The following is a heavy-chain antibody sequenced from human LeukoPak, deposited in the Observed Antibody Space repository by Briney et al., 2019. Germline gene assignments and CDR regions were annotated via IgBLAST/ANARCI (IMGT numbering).Heavy chain of an antibody. Sequence: GGSLRLSCAASGFTFSSYSMNWVRQAPGKGLEWVSYVSDRSSTIYYADSVKGRFTISRDNAKKSLYLQMNSLRAEDTAVYYCARDHEGSSWHTDYWGQGTLVTVSS. J-gene: IGHJ4*02. D-gene: IGHD6-13*01. CDR1: GFTFSSYS. CDR2: VSDRSSTI. CDR3: ARDHEGSSWHTDY. V-gene: IGHV3-48*01.